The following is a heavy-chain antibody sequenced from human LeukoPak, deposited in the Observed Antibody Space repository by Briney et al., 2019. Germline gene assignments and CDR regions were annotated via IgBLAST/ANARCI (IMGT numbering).Heavy chain of an antibody. CDR3: ARFTHGLDV. J-gene: IGHJ6*02. CDR1: GXSFTSYC. Sequence: PGESLKISFKGSGXSFTSYCISWVRQMPGKGLEWMGRIDPSDSYTNYSPSFQGHVTISVDKSISTAYLQWSSLKASDTAMYYCARFTHGLDVWGHGSTVTVSS. V-gene: IGHV5-10-1*01. CDR2: IDPSDSYT.